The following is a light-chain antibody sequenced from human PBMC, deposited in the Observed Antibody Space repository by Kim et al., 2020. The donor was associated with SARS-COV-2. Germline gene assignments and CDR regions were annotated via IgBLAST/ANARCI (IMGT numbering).Light chain of an antibody. CDR1: QSISSY. CDR3: QQSYNTSIT. CDR2: AAS. Sequence: ASVGDRVTITCRASQSISSYLNWYQQKPGKAPKLLIYAASSLQSGVPSRFSGSGSGTDFTLTISSLQPEDFATYYCQQSYNTSITFGQGTRLEIK. J-gene: IGKJ5*01. V-gene: IGKV1-39*01.